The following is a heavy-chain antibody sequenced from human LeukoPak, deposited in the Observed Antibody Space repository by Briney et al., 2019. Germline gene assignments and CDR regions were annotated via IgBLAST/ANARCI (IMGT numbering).Heavy chain of an antibody. Sequence: ASVKVSCKASGGTISSYAISWVRQAPGQGLEWMGGIIPIFGTANYAQKFQGRVTITADESTSTAYMELSSLRSEDTAVYYCAILKSDFWSGYSTPYYYGMDVWGQGTTVTVSS. CDR1: GGTISSYA. J-gene: IGHJ6*02. V-gene: IGHV1-69*13. D-gene: IGHD3-3*01. CDR3: AILKSDFWSGYSTPYYYGMDV. CDR2: IIPIFGTA.